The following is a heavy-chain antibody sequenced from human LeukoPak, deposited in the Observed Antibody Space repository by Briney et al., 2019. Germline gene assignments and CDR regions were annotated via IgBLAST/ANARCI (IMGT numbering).Heavy chain of an antibody. D-gene: IGHD6-19*01. Sequence: SETLSLTCTVSGDSISSLHWSWIRKPPGKRVEWIGSTYNSGSTNYNPSLKSRVTISVDTSKNQLSLKLSSVTAADTAMYYCAGGLQWLAHDCWGQGTLVTVSS. V-gene: IGHV4-59*08. CDR3: AGGLQWLAHDC. J-gene: IGHJ4*02. CDR1: GDSISSLH. CDR2: TYNSGST.